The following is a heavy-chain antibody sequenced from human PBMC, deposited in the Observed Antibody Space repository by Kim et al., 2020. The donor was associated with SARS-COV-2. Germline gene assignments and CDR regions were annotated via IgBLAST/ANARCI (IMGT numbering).Heavy chain of an antibody. V-gene: IGHV3-33*01. CDR3: ARDIAAAVDY. Sequence: NKYYADSVKGRFTISRDNSKNTLYLQMNSLRAEDTAVYYCARDIAAAVDYWGQGTLVTVSS. CDR2: NK. J-gene: IGHJ4*02. D-gene: IGHD6-13*01.